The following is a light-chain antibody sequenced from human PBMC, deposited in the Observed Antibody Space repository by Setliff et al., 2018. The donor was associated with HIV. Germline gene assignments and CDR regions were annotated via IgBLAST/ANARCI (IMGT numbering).Light chain of an antibody. CDR1: SSDVGGYNF. CDR3: SSYTSSSTLNV. Sequence: QSALTQPASVSGSPGQSITISCTGTSSDVGGYNFVSWYQHHPGKAPMLMIYDVSTRPSGVSNRFSGSKSDNTASLTISGLQAEDEADYYCSSYTSSSTLNVFGTGTKVTVL. J-gene: IGLJ1*01. V-gene: IGLV2-14*03. CDR2: DVS.